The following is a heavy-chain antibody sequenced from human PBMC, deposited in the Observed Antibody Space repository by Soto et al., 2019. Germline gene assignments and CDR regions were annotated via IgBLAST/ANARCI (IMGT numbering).Heavy chain of an antibody. Sequence: ASVKVSCKASGYTFTSYYMHWVRQAPGQGLEWMGIINPSGGSTSYAQKFQGRVTMTRDTSTSTVYMELSSLRSEDTAVYYCARDKVIFRDSSGHYSKLFDYWGQGTLVTVSS. CDR3: ARDKVIFRDSSGHYSKLFDY. D-gene: IGHD3-22*01. V-gene: IGHV1-46*01. CDR2: INPSGGST. J-gene: IGHJ4*02. CDR1: GYTFTSYY.